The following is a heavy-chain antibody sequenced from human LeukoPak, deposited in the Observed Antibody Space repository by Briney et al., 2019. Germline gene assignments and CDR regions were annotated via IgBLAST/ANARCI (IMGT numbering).Heavy chain of an antibody. CDR1: GVTVSSNY. V-gene: IGHV3-53*01. CDR2: IYSGGGT. J-gene: IGHJ4*02. Sequence: GSLRLSCAASGVTVSSNYMSWVRQAPGKGLEWVSVIYSGGGTNYADSAKGRFTISRDNLKNTVYLQMNSLRGEDTAVYYCVREKSSWGNAFDYWGQGTLVTVSS. CDR3: VREKSSWGNAFDY. D-gene: IGHD7-27*01.